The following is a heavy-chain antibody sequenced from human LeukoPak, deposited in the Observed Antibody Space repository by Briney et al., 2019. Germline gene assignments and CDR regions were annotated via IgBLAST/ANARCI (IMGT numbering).Heavy chain of an antibody. Sequence: ASVKVSCKASGYTFTGYYMHWVRQAPGKGLEWMGGFDPEDGETIYAQKFQGRVTMTEDTSTDTAYMELSSLRSEDTAVYYCATELHGHYFDYWGQGTLVTVSS. CDR2: FDPEDGET. J-gene: IGHJ4*02. D-gene: IGHD2-21*01. V-gene: IGHV1-24*01. CDR1: GYTFTGYY. CDR3: ATELHGHYFDY.